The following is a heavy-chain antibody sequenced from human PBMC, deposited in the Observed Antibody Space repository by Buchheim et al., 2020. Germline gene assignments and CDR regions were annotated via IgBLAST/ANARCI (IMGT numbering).Heavy chain of an antibody. D-gene: IGHD3-22*01. CDR3: ARDHDSSGYYRYYYYGMDV. J-gene: IGHJ6*02. CDR2: ISSSSSTI. V-gene: IGHV3-11*04. CDR1: GFTFTDYY. Sequence: QVQLVESGGDLVKPGGSLRLSCAASGFTFTDYYMNWIRQAPGKGLEWVSYISSSSSTIYYADSVKGRFTISRDNARNSLYLQMNSLRDEDTAVYYCARDHDSSGYYRYYYYGMDVWGQGTT.